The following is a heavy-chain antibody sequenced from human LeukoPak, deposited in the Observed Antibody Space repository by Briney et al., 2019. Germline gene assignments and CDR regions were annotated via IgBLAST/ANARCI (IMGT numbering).Heavy chain of an antibody. CDR1: GVSISSYY. CDR2: IYYSGST. J-gene: IGHJ4*02. D-gene: IGHD3-22*01. CDR3: ARYRYDSSGYYYGD. V-gene: IGHV4-59*01. Sequence: SEALSLTCTVSGVSISSYYWSWIRQPPGKGLEWIGYIYYSGSTNYNPSLKSRVTISVDTSKNQLSLKLSSVTAADTAVYYCARYRYDSSGYYYGDWGQGTLVTVSS.